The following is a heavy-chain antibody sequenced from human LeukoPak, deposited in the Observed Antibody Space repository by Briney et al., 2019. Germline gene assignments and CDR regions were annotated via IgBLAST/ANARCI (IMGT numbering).Heavy chain of an antibody. CDR2: ISSSSSYI. J-gene: IGHJ4*02. CDR1: GFTFSSYA. Sequence: PGGSLRLSCAASGFTFSSYAMHWVRQAPGKGLEWVSSISSSSSYIYYADSVKGRFTISRDNAKNSLYLQMNSLRAEDTAVYYCAVGYYYDSSGYFDYWGQGTLVTVSS. D-gene: IGHD3-22*01. V-gene: IGHV3-21*01. CDR3: AVGYYYDSSGYFDY.